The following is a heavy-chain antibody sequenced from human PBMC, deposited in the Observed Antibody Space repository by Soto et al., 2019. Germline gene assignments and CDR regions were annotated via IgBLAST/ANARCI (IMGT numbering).Heavy chain of an antibody. CDR2: ISWNSGSI. J-gene: IGHJ3*02. Sequence: EVQLVESGGGLVQPGRSLRLSCAASGFTFDDYAMHWVRQAPGKGLEWVSGISWNSGSIGYADSVKGRFTISRDNAKNSLYLKMNSLRAEDTALYYCAKDLAGPISGAFDIWGQGTMVTVSS. V-gene: IGHV3-9*01. D-gene: IGHD3-10*01. CDR3: AKDLAGPISGAFDI. CDR1: GFTFDDYA.